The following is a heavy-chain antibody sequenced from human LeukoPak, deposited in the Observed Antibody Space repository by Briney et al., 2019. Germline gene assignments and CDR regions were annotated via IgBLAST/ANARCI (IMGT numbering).Heavy chain of an antibody. J-gene: IGHJ4*02. D-gene: IGHD3-22*01. CDR3: ARVKDYYDSSGLR. CDR1: GGTFSSYA. Sequence: SVKVSCKASGGTFSSYAISWVRQAPGQGLEWMGGIIPIFGTANYAQKFQGRVTITADESTSTAYMELSRLRSDDTAVYYCARVKDYYDSSGLRWGQGTLVTVSS. V-gene: IGHV1-69*01. CDR2: IIPIFGTA.